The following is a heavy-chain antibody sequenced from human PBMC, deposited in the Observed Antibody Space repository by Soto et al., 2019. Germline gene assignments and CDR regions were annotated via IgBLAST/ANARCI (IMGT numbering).Heavy chain of an antibody. Sequence: KTSETLSLTCTVSGGSINSYYWSWFRQPAGKGLEWIGRIYTTGAANYNPSLKSRVTMSVDTSKNQFSLKLSSVTAADMAVYYCARATYGGPRGLPTPLDYWGQGTLVTVSS. CDR2: IYTTGAA. V-gene: IGHV4-4*07. J-gene: IGHJ4*02. CDR3: ARATYGGPRGLPTPLDY. D-gene: IGHD2-21*01. CDR1: GGSINSYY.